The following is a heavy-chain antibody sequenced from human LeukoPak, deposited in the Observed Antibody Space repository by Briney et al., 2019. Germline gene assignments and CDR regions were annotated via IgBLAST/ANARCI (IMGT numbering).Heavy chain of an antibody. V-gene: IGHV3-23*01. Sequence: GGSLRLSXAASGFTFSSYAMSWVRQAPGKGLEWVSAISGSGASTYYADSVKGRFTISRDNSKNTLYLQMNSLRAEDTAVYYCAKPSGDAFDIWGQVTMVTVSS. J-gene: IGHJ3*02. D-gene: IGHD1-26*01. CDR1: GFTFSSYA. CDR3: AKPSGDAFDI. CDR2: ISGSGAST.